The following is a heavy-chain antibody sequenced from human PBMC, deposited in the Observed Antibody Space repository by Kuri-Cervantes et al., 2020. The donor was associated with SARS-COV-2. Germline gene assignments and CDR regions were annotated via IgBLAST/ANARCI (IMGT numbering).Heavy chain of an antibody. D-gene: IGHD3-22*01. J-gene: IGHJ4*02. CDR3: AKDLYESGGYTWAY. CDR2: IDNAASNT. Sequence: GESLKLSCAASGLTFSTFAMGWVRQAPGKGLEWVSFIDNAASNTYYADFVKGRFTISRDSSTNMVSLQMNSLRGDDTAVYYCAKDLYESGGYTWAYWGQGTRVTVSS. V-gene: IGHV3-23*03. CDR1: GLTFSTFA.